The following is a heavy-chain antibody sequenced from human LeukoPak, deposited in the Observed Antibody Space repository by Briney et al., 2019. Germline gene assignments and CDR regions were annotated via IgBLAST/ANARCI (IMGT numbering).Heavy chain of an antibody. D-gene: IGHD6-13*01. Sequence: GRSLRLSCAASGFTFSSYGMHWVRQAPGKGLEWVAVISYDGSNKYYADSVKGRFTISRDNSKNTLYLQMNSLRAEDTAVYYCAREGGTYSSNLDYFDYWGQGTLVTVSS. V-gene: IGHV3-30*03. CDR3: AREGGTYSSNLDYFDY. J-gene: IGHJ4*02. CDR1: GFTFSSYG. CDR2: ISYDGSNK.